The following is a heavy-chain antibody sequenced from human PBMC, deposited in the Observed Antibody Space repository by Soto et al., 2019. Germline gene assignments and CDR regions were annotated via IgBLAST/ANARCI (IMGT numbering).Heavy chain of an antibody. CDR1: GFTFSDHS. CDR3: TRGLLGGAPSYTFHGMDV. CDR2: SRNRVNSHTT. J-gene: IGHJ6*01. D-gene: IGHD1-26*01. V-gene: IGHV3-72*01. Sequence: EVQLVESGGGLVQPGGSLRLSCAASGFTFSDHSMDWVRQAPGMGLEWVARSRNRVNSHTTEYAASVKGRFTISRDESKSSLYLQMNSLKIEDTAVYYCTRGLLGGAPSYTFHGMDVWGQGTTVTVSS.